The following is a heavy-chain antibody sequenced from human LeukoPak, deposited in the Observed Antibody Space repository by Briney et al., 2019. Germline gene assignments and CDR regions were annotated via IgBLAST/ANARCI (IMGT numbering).Heavy chain of an antibody. J-gene: IGHJ6*03. V-gene: IGHV4-34*01. CDR1: GGSFSGYY. CDR3: ARGLYYDFWSGSGAYYMDV. D-gene: IGHD3-3*01. CDR2: INNSGST. Sequence: SETLSLTCAVYGGSFSGYYWSWLRQPPGQGLEWIGEINNSGSTNYNPSLTSRVTISVDTSKNQFSLKLSSVTAADTAVYYCARGLYYDFWSGSGAYYMDVWGKGTTVTVSS.